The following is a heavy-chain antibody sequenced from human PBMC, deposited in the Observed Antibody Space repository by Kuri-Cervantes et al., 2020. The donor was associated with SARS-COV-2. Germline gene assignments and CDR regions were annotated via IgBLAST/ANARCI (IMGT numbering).Heavy chain of an antibody. V-gene: IGHV4-59*01. Sequence: SETLSLTCTVSGGSISSYYWSWIRQPPGKGLEWIGYIYYSGSTNYNPSLKSRVTISVDTSKNQFSLKLSSVTAADTAVYYCARAPSVITGTTSYAFDIWGQGTMVTVSS. CDR3: ARAPSVITGTTSYAFDI. J-gene: IGHJ3*02. D-gene: IGHD1-7*01. CDR1: GGSISSYY. CDR2: IYYSGST.